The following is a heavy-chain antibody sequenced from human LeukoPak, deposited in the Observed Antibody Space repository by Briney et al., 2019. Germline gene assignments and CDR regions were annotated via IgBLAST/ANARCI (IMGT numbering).Heavy chain of an antibody. CDR1: GFTFSSYA. D-gene: IGHD2-8*01. Sequence: GSLRLSCAAPGFTFSSYAMSWVRQAPGKGLEWVSAISGSGGSTYYADSVKGRFTISRDNSKNTLYLQMNSLRAEDTAVYYCATSTIVQSYYYGLDVWGQGTTVTVSS. CDR3: ATSTIVQSYYYGLDV. J-gene: IGHJ6*02. V-gene: IGHV3-23*01. CDR2: ISGSGGST.